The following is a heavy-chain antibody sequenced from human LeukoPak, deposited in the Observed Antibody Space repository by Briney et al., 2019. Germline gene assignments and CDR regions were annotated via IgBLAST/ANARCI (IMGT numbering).Heavy chain of an antibody. Sequence: PSETLSLTCAVYGGSFSGYYWSWIRQPPGKGLEWIGYIYYSGSTNYNPSLKSRVTISVDTSKNQFSLKLSSVTAADTAVYYCASSNYDILTGYYIPLDIWGQGTLVTVSS. D-gene: IGHD3-9*01. CDR3: ASSNYDILTGYYIPLDI. V-gene: IGHV4-59*01. J-gene: IGHJ4*02. CDR2: IYYSGST. CDR1: GGSFSGYY.